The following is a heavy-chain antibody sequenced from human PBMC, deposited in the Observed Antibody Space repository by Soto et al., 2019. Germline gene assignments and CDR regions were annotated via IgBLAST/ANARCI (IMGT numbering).Heavy chain of an antibody. D-gene: IGHD5-18*01. CDR2: IYHSGTT. CDR3: ARASIGYSHGPFDY. V-gene: IGHV4-38-2*01. J-gene: IGHJ4*02. Sequence: PSETLSLTCAVSGHSISSDNYWGWIRQPPGKGLEWIGSIYHSGTTYYNPTLKSRVTISVDTSKKQFSLKLSSVTAADPAVYYCARASIGYSHGPFDYWGQGSLVTVSS. CDR1: GHSISSDNY.